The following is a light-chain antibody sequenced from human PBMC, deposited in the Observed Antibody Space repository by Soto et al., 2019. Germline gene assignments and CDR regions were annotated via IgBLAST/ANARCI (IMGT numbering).Light chain of an antibody. CDR3: SSYKSSYIYE. CDR2: EVS. Sequence: QSALAQPAAVSGSPGRSITISCTGSRGDGGGYNYVSGYQQYPGKAPSLMIYEVSNRPSGVSDRSSGSQSGNTTSLTISGIQAEDEADYYCSSYKSSYIYEFGTGTKVTVL. V-gene: IGLV2-14*01. CDR1: RGDGGGYNY. J-gene: IGLJ1*01.